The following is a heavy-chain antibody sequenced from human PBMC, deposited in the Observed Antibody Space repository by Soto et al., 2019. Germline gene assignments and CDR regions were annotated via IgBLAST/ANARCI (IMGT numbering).Heavy chain of an antibody. CDR1: GFTFSSYW. D-gene: IGHD4-4*01. V-gene: IGHV3-7*01. CDR3: ARDAVTIYYYYYGMDV. CDR2: IKQDGSEK. J-gene: IGHJ6*02. Sequence: EVQLVESGGGLVQPGGSLRLSCAASGFTFSSYWMSWVRQAPGKGLEGVANIKQDGSEKYYVDSVKGRFTISRDNAKNSLYLQMNSLRAEDTAVYYCARDAVTIYYYYYGMDVWGQGTTVTVSS.